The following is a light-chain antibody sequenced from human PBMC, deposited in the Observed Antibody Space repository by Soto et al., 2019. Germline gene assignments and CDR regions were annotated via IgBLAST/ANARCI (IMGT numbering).Light chain of an antibody. CDR1: SSDIGDYNC. CDR3: CSYAGDNILV. Sequence: QSALTQPASVSGSPGQSITISCTGTSSDIGDYNCVSWYHQDPGKAPKLTIYEVTNRPSGVSHRFSGSKSGNTASLTISGLRAEDEANYYCCSYAGDNILVFGTGTKLTVL. CDR2: EVT. V-gene: IGLV2-14*01. J-gene: IGLJ2*01.